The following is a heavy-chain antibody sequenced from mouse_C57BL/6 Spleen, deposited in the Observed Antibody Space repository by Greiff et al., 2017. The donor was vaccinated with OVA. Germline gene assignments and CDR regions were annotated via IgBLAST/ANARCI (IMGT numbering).Heavy chain of an antibody. Sequence: QVQLQQPGAELVKPGASVKLSCKASGYTFTSYWMHWVKQRPGQGLEWIGMIPPNSGSTNYNEKFKSKATLTVDKSSSTAYMQLSSLTSEDSAVYYCARAGDDGYYYLGYFDVWGTGTTVTVSS. V-gene: IGHV1-64*01. J-gene: IGHJ1*03. CDR2: IPPNSGST. D-gene: IGHD2-3*01. CDR3: ARAGDDGYYYLGYFDV. CDR1: GYTFTSYW.